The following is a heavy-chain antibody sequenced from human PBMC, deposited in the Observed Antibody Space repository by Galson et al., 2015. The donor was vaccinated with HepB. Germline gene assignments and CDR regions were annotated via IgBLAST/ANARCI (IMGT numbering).Heavy chain of an antibody. CDR2: IWYDGSNK. J-gene: IGHJ6*02. CDR3: ARAPGIAAAGTYHYYYYYGMDV. CDR1: GFTFSSYG. Sequence: SLRLSCAASGFTFSSYGMHWVRQAPGKGLEWVAVIWYDGSNKYYADSVKGRFTISRDNSKNTLYLQMNSLRAEDTAVYYCARAPGIAAAGTYHYYYYYGMDVWGQGTTVTVSS. D-gene: IGHD6-13*01. V-gene: IGHV3-33*01.